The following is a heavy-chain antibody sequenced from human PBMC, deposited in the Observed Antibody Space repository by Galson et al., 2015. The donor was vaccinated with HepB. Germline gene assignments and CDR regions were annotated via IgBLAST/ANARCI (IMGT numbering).Heavy chain of an antibody. CDR2: INAGNGNT. CDR1: GSTFTSYA. Sequence: SVKVSCKASGSTFTSYAMHWVRQAPGQRLEWMGWINAGNGNTKYSQKFQGRVTITRDTSASTAYMELSSLRSEDTAVYYCARGQGYDSSGYYSPYTFDYWGQGTLVTVSS. J-gene: IGHJ4*02. CDR3: ARGQGYDSSGYYSPYTFDY. V-gene: IGHV1-3*01. D-gene: IGHD3-22*01.